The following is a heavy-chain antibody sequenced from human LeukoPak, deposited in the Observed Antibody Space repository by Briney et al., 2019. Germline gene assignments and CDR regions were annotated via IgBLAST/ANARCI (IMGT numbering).Heavy chain of an antibody. Sequence: SGGSLRLSCAASGFTFSDCYMSWIRQAPGKGLEWVSYISSSGSTIYYADSVKGRFTISRDNAKNSLYLQMNSLRAEDTAVYYCARRAGGYSHPYDYWGQGILVTVCS. J-gene: IGHJ4*02. CDR2: ISSSGSTI. D-gene: IGHD4-23*01. V-gene: IGHV3-11*01. CDR3: ARRAGGYSHPYDY. CDR1: GFTFSDCY.